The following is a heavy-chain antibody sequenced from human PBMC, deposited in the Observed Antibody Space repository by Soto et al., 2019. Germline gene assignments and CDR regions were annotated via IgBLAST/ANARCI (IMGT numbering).Heavy chain of an antibody. D-gene: IGHD6-25*01. Sequence: SVKVSCKASGFTFTSSAVQWVRQARGQRLEWIGWIVVGSGNTNYAQKFQERVTITRDMSTSKAYMELSSLRSEDTAVYYCAVRSAAAPYYFDYWGQGTLVTVPQ. V-gene: IGHV1-58*01. CDR1: GFTFTSSA. CDR3: AVRSAAAPYYFDY. CDR2: IVVGSGNT. J-gene: IGHJ4*02.